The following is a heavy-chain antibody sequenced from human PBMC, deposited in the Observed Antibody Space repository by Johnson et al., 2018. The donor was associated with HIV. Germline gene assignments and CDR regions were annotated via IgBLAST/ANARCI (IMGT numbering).Heavy chain of an antibody. D-gene: IGHD6-13*01. V-gene: IGHV3-30*19. CDR3: AKVPSPYSSSPDAFDI. Sequence: QVQLVESGGGVVQPGRSLRLSCAASGFTFSSYGMYWVRQAPGKGLEWVAVISYDGSNKYYADSVKGRFTISRDNAKNSLYLQMNSLRAEDTAVYYCAKVPSPYSSSPDAFDIWGQGTMVTVSS. J-gene: IGHJ3*02. CDR1: GFTFSSYG. CDR2: ISYDGSNK.